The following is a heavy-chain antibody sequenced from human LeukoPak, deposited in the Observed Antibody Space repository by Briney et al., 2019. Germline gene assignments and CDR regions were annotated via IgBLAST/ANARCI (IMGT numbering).Heavy chain of an antibody. J-gene: IGHJ5*02. Sequence: GGSLRLSCAASGFTFSDYYMSWIRQAPGKGMEWVSYISSSSSYTNYADSVKGRFTISRDNAKNSLYLQMNSLRAEDTAVYYCARDNDCSGGSCGGWFDPWGQGTLVTVSS. V-gene: IGHV3-11*05. CDR2: ISSSSSYT. CDR3: ARDNDCSGGSCGGWFDP. D-gene: IGHD2-15*01. CDR1: GFTFSDYY.